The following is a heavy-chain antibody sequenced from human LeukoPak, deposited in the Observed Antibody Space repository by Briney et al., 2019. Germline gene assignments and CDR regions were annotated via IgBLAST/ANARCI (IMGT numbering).Heavy chain of an antibody. CDR3: ARGEGGNWFDP. CDR2: IYHSGST. CDR1: GGSISSGGYS. V-gene: IGHV4-30-2*01. D-gene: IGHD3-16*01. J-gene: IGHJ5*02. Sequence: SQTLPLTCAVSGGSISSGGYSWSWIRQPPGKGLEWIGYIYHSGSTYYNPSLKSRVTISVGRSKNQFSLKLSSVTAADTAVYYCARGEGGNWFDPWGQGTLVTVSS.